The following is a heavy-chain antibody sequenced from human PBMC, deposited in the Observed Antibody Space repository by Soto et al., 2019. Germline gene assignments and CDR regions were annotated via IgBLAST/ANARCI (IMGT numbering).Heavy chain of an antibody. CDR2: IPNDGVNT. CDR1: GFIFEDYG. D-gene: IGHD3-10*01. CDR3: ARHRGGRFDF. V-gene: IGHV3-30*03. J-gene: IGHJ4*01. Sequence: GGALRLTCADSGFIFEDYGLHWIRQAPGKGLEWMAVIPNDGVNTYYAASVRSRFTICRVTLNITLFLHMIGLMPGDTGVYYCARHRGGRFDFWGHGTPVTVSS.